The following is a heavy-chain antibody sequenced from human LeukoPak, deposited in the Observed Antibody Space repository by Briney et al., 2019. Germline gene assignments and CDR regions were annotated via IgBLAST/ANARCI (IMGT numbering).Heavy chain of an antibody. CDR2: VSSGSSTI. D-gene: IGHD3-22*01. V-gene: IGHV3-11*01. CDR1: GFTFSDYY. J-gene: IGHJ4*02. CDR3: AKTPYYDSSGYYQNGFDY. Sequence: GGSLRLSCAASGFTFSDYYMSWIRQAPGKALEWVSYVSSGSSTIYYADSVKGRFTVSRDNGKRSLYLHMNSLRAEDTAVYYCAKTPYYDSSGYYQNGFDYWGQGTLVTVSS.